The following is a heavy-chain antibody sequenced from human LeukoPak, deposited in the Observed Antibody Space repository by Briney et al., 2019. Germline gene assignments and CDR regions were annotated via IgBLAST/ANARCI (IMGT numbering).Heavy chain of an antibody. CDR2: IRSKAYGGTT. V-gene: IGHV3-49*04. CDR1: GFTFGDYA. J-gene: IGHJ3*02. D-gene: IGHD3-22*01. Sequence: GGSLRLSCTASGFTFGDYAMSWVRQAPGKGLEWVGFIRSKAYGGTTEYAASVKGRFTISRDDSKSIAYLQMNSLKTEDTAVYYCTRNSGLCAFDIWGQGTMVTVSS. CDR3: TRNSGLCAFDI.